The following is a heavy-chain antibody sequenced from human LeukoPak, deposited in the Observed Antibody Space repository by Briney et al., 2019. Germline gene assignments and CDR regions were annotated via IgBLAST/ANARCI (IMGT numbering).Heavy chain of an antibody. J-gene: IGHJ4*02. CDR2: INHGGRT. CDR1: GGSFSSSNW. CDR3: ARGAPPDSYDLWSGFFY. D-gene: IGHD3-3*01. V-gene: IGHV4-4*02. Sequence: SGTLSLTCAVSGGSFSSSNWWIWVHQPPGKVEEWIGKINHGGRTNYNPSLKSRVTISVDTSKNQFSLKLSSVTAADTAVFYCARGAPPDSYDLWSGFFYWGQGTLVTVSS.